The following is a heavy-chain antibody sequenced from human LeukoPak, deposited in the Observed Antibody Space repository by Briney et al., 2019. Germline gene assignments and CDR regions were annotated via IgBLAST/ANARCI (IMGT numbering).Heavy chain of an antibody. Sequence: ASVKVSCKASGYTFTSYDINWVRQATGQGLEWMGWMNPNSGNTGYAQKFQGRVTMTRDTSISTAYMELSRLRSDDTAVYYCAREGRYCSGGSCYSFAFDIWGQGTIVTVSS. J-gene: IGHJ3*02. V-gene: IGHV1-8*01. CDR1: GYTFTSYD. CDR2: MNPNSGNT. CDR3: AREGRYCSGGSCYSFAFDI. D-gene: IGHD2-15*01.